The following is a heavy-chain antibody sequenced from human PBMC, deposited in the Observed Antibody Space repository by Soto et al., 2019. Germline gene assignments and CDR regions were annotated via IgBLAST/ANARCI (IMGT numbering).Heavy chain of an antibody. D-gene: IGHD1-26*01. CDR2: IMAYNNNP. V-gene: IGHV1-18*01. Sequence: ASVKVSCKASGYTFPNYGVNWVRQAPGQGLEWLGYIMAYNNNPHYAQKFVGRVTMTADTSTSTAFLELRSLTSDDTAVYYCARGGMGKSYWTLDSWGQGTQVTVSS. CDR3: ARGGMGKSYWTLDS. J-gene: IGHJ4*02. CDR1: GYTFPNYG.